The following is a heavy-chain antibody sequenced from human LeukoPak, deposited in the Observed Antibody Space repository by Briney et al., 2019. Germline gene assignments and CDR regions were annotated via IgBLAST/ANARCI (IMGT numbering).Heavy chain of an antibody. Sequence: SETLSLTCSVSGGSISSSSYYWGWIRQPPGRGQEWIGSIYYSGNTYYNPSLKSRVTISVDTSNNQFSLTLSSVTAADTAVYYCARMSVFWYFDLWGRGTLVTVSS. J-gene: IGHJ2*01. CDR1: GGSISSSSYY. CDR3: ARMSVFWYFDL. CDR2: IYYSGNT. V-gene: IGHV4-39*01.